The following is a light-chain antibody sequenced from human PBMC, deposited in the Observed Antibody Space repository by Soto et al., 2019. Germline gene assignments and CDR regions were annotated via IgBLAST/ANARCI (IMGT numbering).Light chain of an antibody. V-gene: IGLV2-23*02. CDR3: CSHPGPNGFPI. CDR2: EVR. Sequence: QSALTQPAYVSGSPGQSITISCPGTSIDIGTYNLVSWHQHHPGKAPKLMIYEVRNRPSGVSNRFSGSKSGNTASLTISGLQADDEADFYCCSHPGPNGFPIFGGGTKVTGL. CDR1: SIDIGTYNL. J-gene: IGLJ2*01.